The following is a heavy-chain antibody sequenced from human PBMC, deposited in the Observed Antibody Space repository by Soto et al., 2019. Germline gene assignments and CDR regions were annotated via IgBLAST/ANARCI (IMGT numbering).Heavy chain of an antibody. V-gene: IGHV3-33*01. D-gene: IGHD1-26*01. CDR1: GFSFRSYG. J-gene: IGHJ4*02. CDR3: ATHLNTGSYYYFDD. Sequence: PGGSLRLSCAASGFSFRSYGMHWVRQAPGKGLEWVADIWHDGSNKYYADSVKGRFTISRDNSKNTLYLHMNSLRAEDTAVYYCATHLNTGSYYYFDDWGQGTLVTVSS. CDR2: IWHDGSNK.